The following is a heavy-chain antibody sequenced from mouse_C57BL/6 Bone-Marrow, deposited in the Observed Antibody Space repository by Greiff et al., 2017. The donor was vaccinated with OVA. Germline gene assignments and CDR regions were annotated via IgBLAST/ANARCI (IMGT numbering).Heavy chain of an antibody. V-gene: IGHV8-8*01. Sequence: QVQLKESGPGILQPSQTLSLTCSFSGFSLSTFGMGVGWIRQPSGKGLEWLAHIWWDDDKYYNPALKSRLTISKDTSKNQVFLKIANVDTADTATYYCARMDYDYDGVFDYWGQGTTLTVSS. CDR3: ARMDYDYDGVFDY. D-gene: IGHD2-4*01. CDR2: IWWDDDK. J-gene: IGHJ2*01. CDR1: GFSLSTFGMG.